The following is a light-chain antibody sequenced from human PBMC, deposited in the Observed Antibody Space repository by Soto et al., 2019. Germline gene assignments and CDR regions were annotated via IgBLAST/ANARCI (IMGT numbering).Light chain of an antibody. Sequence: EIVLTQSPATLSLSPGERATLSCRASQSVSSYLAWYQQKPGQAPRLLIYDASNRATGIPARFSGSGSGTDFTLTIRSLAPEDFAVYYCQQRSNWPPTWTVGQGTKVDIK. CDR2: DAS. CDR1: QSVSSY. V-gene: IGKV3-11*01. CDR3: QQRSNWPPTWT. J-gene: IGKJ1*01.